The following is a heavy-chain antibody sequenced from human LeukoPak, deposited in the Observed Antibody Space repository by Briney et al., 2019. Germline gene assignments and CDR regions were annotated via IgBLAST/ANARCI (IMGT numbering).Heavy chain of an antibody. CDR2: ISSSSSYI. J-gene: IGHJ5*02. CDR1: GCTFSSYS. Sequence: GGSLRLSCAASGCTFSSYSMNWVRQAPGKGLEWVSSISSSSSYIYYADSVKGRFTISRDNAKNSLCLQMNSLRAEDTAVYYCARDGMTGGDWFDPWGQGILVTVSS. V-gene: IGHV3-21*01. D-gene: IGHD3-9*01. CDR3: ARDGMTGGDWFDP.